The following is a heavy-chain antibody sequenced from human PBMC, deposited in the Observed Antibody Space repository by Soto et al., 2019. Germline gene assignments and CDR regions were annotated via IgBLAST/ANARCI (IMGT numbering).Heavy chain of an antibody. Sequence: QVQLVQSGAEVKKPGASVKVSCKASGYTFTSYAMHWVRQAPGQRLEWMGWINAGNGNTKYSQKFQGRVTITRDTSASTAYMKLSSLRSEDTAVYYCARIGFFPYCSSTSCPSYYYYGMDVWGQGTTVTVSS. V-gene: IGHV1-3*01. CDR2: INAGNGNT. CDR3: ARIGFFPYCSSTSCPSYYYYGMDV. D-gene: IGHD2-2*01. CDR1: GYTFTSYA. J-gene: IGHJ6*02.